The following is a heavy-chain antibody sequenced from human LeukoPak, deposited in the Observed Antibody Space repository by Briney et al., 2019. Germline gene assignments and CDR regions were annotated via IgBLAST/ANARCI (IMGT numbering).Heavy chain of an antibody. D-gene: IGHD5-18*01. Sequence: SETLSLTCTVSGGSISSNYWSWIRQPPGKGPEWIGYIYYSGSTNYNPSLKSRVTISVDTSKNQFSLKLSSVTAADTAVYYCARRSGYSYGLDVWGQGTTVTVSS. CDR1: GGSISSNY. V-gene: IGHV4-59*01. CDR2: IYYSGST. J-gene: IGHJ6*02. CDR3: ARRSGYSYGLDV.